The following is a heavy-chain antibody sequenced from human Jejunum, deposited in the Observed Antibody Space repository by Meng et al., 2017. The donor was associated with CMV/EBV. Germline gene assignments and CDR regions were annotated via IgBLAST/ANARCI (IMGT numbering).Heavy chain of an antibody. Sequence: GESRRTHYWTWIRQPQGKGLEWMGHVYYSGSATYSTSLRSRVTISVDMSKNQFSLKLRSVTAADTAMYFCARGLGHASNNSHDYWGQGTLVTVSS. D-gene: IGHD1-1*01. V-gene: IGHV4-59*11. J-gene: IGHJ4*02. CDR1: GESRRTHY. CDR2: VYYSGSA. CDR3: ARGLGHASNNSHDY.